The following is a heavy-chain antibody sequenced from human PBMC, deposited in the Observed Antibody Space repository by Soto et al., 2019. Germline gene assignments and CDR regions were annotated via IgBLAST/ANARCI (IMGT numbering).Heavy chain of an antibody. CDR3: ARGIGGWFGVAYYYGMDV. V-gene: IGHV1-18*01. CDR1: GYSFTSYA. D-gene: IGHD3-10*01. CDR2: ISPYNGNT. Sequence: GASVKLSCKASGYSFTSYAISWVRQDPGQGLEWMGWISPYNGNTNYAQKLQGRVTMTTDTSTSTAYMDLRSLRSDDTAVYYCARGIGGWFGVAYYYGMDVWGQGTTVTVSS. J-gene: IGHJ6*02.